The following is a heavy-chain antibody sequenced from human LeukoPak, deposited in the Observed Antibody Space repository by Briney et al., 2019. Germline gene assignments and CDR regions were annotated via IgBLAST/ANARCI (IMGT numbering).Heavy chain of an antibody. J-gene: IGHJ4*02. V-gene: IGHV3-74*01. CDR3: ARLYDGSAYHADHFDY. D-gene: IGHD3-22*01. Sequence: PGGSLRLSCAASGFTFSSYWMHWVRQAPGKGLVWVSRINSDGSSTNYADSVKGRFTISRDNAKNSLYLQMNSLRAEDTAVYYCARLYDGSAYHADHFDYWGQGTLVIVSS. CDR2: INSDGSST. CDR1: GFTFSSYW.